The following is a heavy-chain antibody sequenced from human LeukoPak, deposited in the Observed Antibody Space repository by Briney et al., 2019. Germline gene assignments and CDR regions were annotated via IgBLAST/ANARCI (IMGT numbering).Heavy chain of an antibody. CDR2: IYYSGST. V-gene: IGHV4-39*07. CDR3: ARDRGYCSGGSCYPSELDY. D-gene: IGHD2-15*01. J-gene: IGHJ4*02. Sequence: SETLSLTCTVSGGSISSSSYYWGWIRQPPGKGLEWIGSIYYSGSTYYNPSLKSRVTISVDTSKNQFSLKLSSVTAADTAVYYCARDRGYCSGGSCYPSELDYWGQGTLVTVSS. CDR1: GGSISSSSYY.